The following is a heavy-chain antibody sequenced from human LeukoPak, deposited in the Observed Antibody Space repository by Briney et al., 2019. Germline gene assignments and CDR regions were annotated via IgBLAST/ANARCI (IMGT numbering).Heavy chain of an antibody. CDR1: GYSFTSYW. V-gene: IGHV5-51*04. D-gene: IGHD5-18*01. J-gene: IGHJ4*02. CDR3: ARVDTAMAVFDY. CDR2: IYPGDSDT. Sequence: GESLQISCKGSGYSFTSYWIGWVRQLPGKGLEWMGIIYPGDSDTRYSPSFQGQVTISADKPISTAYLQWSSLKASDTAMYYCARVDTAMAVFDYWGQGTLVTVSS.